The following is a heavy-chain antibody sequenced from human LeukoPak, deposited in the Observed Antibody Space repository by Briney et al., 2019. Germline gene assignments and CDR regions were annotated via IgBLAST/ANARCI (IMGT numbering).Heavy chain of an antibody. CDR3: ARDRGDYFDY. Sequence: GGSLRLSCAASGFTFSSYSMNWVRQAPGKGLEWVSSISSSDTYIYRADSVKGRFTISRDNAKNSLYLQMNSLRVEDTAVYYCARDRGDYFDYWGQGTLVTVSS. V-gene: IGHV3-21*01. J-gene: IGHJ4*02. CDR2: ISSSDTYI. CDR1: GFTFSSYS. D-gene: IGHD3-10*01.